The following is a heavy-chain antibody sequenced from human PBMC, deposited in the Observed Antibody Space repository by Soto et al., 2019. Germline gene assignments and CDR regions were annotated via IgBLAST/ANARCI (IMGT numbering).Heavy chain of an antibody. D-gene: IGHD2-15*01. CDR2: INPDSGGT. CDR1: GYTFADYH. V-gene: IGHV1-2*06. Sequence: ASVKVSCKASGYTFADYHIHWVRQAPGQGLEWLAQINPDSGGTNPAQKFQGRVTTTTDTSITTAYMDLTGLTSDDTAVYYCTSGDSTGCSIGVSSFFYIRDTDVRG. CDR3: TSGDSTGCSIGVSSFFYIRDTDV. J-gene: IGHJ6*02.